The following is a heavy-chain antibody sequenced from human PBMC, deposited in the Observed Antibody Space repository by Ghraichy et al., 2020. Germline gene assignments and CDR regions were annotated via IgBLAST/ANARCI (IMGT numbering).Heavy chain of an antibody. CDR3: ARGGCNYGRKAFDV. CDR2: INPNSGAT. Sequence: ASVKVSCRASGYSLSNYFVHWLRLAPGQGLEWMGRINPNSGATNYAQKFQGRVTMTRDSIIITAYMDLSRLTSDDTGVYYCARGGCNYGRKAFDVWGKGTRVTVFS. V-gene: IGHV1-2*05. CDR1: GYSLSNYF. D-gene: IGHD5-24*01. J-gene: IGHJ3*01.